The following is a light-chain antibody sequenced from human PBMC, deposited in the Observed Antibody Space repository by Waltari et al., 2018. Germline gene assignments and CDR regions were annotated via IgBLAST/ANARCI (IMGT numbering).Light chain of an antibody. CDR3: QQRSNWPIT. CDR2: DAS. J-gene: IGKJ5*01. V-gene: IGKV3-11*01. CDR1: QSVSSY. Sequence: IVLTQSPATLSLSPGEGATLSCRASQSVSSYLAWYQQKPGQAPRLLIYDASTRATGIPARFSGSGSGTDFTLTISSLEPEDFAVYYCQQRSNWPITFGQGTRLEIK.